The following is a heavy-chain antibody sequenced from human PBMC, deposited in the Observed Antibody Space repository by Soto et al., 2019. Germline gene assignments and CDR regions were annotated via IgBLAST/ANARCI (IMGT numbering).Heavy chain of an antibody. Sequence: PGGSLRLSCAASGFTFSTYTMNWVRQAPGKGLEWVSSITSTSTYIYYADSVKGRFTISRDNAENSLYLQMNSLRAEDTAVYYCARGVGSGLSDYWGQGTLVTVSS. J-gene: IGHJ4*02. CDR3: ARGVGSGLSDY. D-gene: IGHD1-26*01. CDR2: ITSTSTYI. V-gene: IGHV3-21*06. CDR1: GFTFSTYT.